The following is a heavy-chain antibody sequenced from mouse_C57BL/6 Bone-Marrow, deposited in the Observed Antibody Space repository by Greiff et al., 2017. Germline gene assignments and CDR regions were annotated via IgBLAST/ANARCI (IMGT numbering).Heavy chain of an antibody. Sequence: VQLQQSGAELVKPGASVKMSCKASGYTFTSYWMNWVKQRPGQGLEWIGDINPNSGRTNYNEKFKSKATVTVDTSSNTAYMQLSSLTSEDSAVFSSARSCPLCQSFDYWGQGTTLTVSS. CDR2: INPNSGRT. J-gene: IGHJ2*01. CDR1: GYTFTSYW. CDR3: ARSCPLCQSFDY. V-gene: IGHV1S81*02. D-gene: IGHD6-1*01.